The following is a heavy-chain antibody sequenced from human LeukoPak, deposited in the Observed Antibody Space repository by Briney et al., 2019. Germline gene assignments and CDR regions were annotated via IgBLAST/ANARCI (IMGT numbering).Heavy chain of an antibody. J-gene: IGHJ4*02. D-gene: IGHD3-16*01. Sequence: GESLRLSCAASGFTFSSYTMNWVRQAPGKGLEWVSYVGRTNSPTYYADSVKGRFTISRDNAKNSLYLQMNSLRDGDTAVYYCARDDHWAFDYWGQGTLVTVSS. V-gene: IGHV3-48*02. CDR1: GFTFSSYT. CDR2: VGRTNSPT. CDR3: ARDDHWAFDY.